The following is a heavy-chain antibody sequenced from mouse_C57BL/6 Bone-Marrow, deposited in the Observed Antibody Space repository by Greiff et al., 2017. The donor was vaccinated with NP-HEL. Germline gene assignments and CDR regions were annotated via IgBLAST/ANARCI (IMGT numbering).Heavy chain of an antibody. CDR3: ARHGSSYD. CDR2: IYPRSGNT. V-gene: IGHV1-81*01. CDR1: GYTFTSYG. D-gene: IGHD1-1*01. J-gene: IGHJ2*01. Sequence: VQLVESGAELARPGASVKLSCKASGYTFTSYGISWVKQRTGQGLEWIGEIYPRSGNTYYNEKFKGKATLTADKSSSTAYMELRSLTSEDSAVYFCARHGSSYDWGQGTTLTVSS.